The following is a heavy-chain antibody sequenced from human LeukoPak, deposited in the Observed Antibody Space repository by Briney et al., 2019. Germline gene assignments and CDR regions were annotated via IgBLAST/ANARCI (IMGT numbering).Heavy chain of an antibody. J-gene: IGHJ6*02. CDR1: GFTFSSYA. D-gene: IGHD5-18*01. CDR2: IIPIFGTA. V-gene: IGHV1-69*01. CDR3: ARSWIQLWSTKTSDHYYYYYGMDV. Sequence: PGGSLRLSCAASGFTFSSYAISWVRQAPGQGLEWMGGIIPIFGTANYAQKFQGRVTITADESTSTAYMELSSLRSEDTAVYYCARSWIQLWSTKTSDHYYYYYGMDVWGQGTTVTVSS.